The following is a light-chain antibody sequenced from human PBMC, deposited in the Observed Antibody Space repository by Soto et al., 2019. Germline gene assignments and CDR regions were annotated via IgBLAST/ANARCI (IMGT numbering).Light chain of an antibody. CDR3: QHYDTYSPMCP. V-gene: IGKV1-5*03. CDR1: QSINW. CDR2: EAS. J-gene: IGKJ1*01. Sequence: DIQLAQSPSTLSASVGDRITITCRSTQSINWLSWYQQKPGKAPKLLLFEASRLESAVTSRFSGSGSGTEFTLTISILQPDDFGTYYCQHYDTYSPMCPFGQGTKVHVK.